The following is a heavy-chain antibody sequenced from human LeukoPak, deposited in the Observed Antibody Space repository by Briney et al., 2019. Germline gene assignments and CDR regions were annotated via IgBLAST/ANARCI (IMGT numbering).Heavy chain of an antibody. CDR3: ARSGYSSSWYVENFDY. CDR1: GFTFDDYG. V-gene: IGHV3-20*04. CDR2: INWNGGST. J-gene: IGHJ4*02. Sequence: PGGSLRLSCAASGFTFDDYGMSWVRQAPGKGLEWVSGINWNGGSTGYADSVKGRFTISRDNAKNSLYLQMNSLRAEDTAVYYCARSGYSSSWYVENFDYWGQGTLVTVSS. D-gene: IGHD6-13*01.